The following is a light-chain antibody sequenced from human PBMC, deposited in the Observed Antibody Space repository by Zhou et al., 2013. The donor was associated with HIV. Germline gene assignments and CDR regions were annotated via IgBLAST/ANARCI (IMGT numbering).Light chain of an antibody. CDR2: AAS. J-gene: IGKJ4*01. Sequence: DIQMTQSPSSLSASVGDRVTITCRASQGISTYLAWYQQKPGQVPNLLIYAASTLKSGVPSRFSGSGSGTEFTLTISSLQPEDFATYYCQQSYSTPLTFGGGTKVEIK. CDR3: QQSYSTPLT. CDR1: QGISTY. V-gene: IGKV1-27*01.